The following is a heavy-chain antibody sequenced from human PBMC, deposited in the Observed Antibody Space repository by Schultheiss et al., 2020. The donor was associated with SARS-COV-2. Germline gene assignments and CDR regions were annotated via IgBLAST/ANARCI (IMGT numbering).Heavy chain of an antibody. CDR3: ARDFFPMVRGVIIAFDI. V-gene: IGHV4-38-2*02. Sequence: SETLSLTCAVSGYSISSGYYWGWIRQPPGKGLEWIGSIYYSGSTYYNPSLKSRVTMSVDTSKNQFSLKLSSVTAADTAVYYCARDFFPMVRGVIIAFDIWGQGTMVTVSS. CDR2: IYYSGST. CDR1: GYSISSGYY. D-gene: IGHD3-10*01. J-gene: IGHJ3*02.